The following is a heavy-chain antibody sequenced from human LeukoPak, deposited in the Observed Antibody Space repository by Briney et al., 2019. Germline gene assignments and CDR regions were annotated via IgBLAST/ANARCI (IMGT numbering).Heavy chain of an antibody. Sequence: GGSLTLSCAASGLRFSSYWMDWVRQAPGKGLEWVANIKQDGSKKSYVDSVKGRFTISRDNAKNSLYLQMNSLRAEDTAIYYCTRVGYIDEGIDYWGQGTLVTVSS. CDR1: GLRFSSYW. J-gene: IGHJ4*02. V-gene: IGHV3-7*04. CDR2: IKQDGSKK. CDR3: TRVGYIDEGIDY. D-gene: IGHD5-24*01.